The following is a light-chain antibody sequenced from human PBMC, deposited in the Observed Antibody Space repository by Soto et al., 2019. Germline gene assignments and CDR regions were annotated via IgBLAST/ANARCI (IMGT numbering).Light chain of an antibody. CDR1: QSVSSY. CDR3: QQRSTL. J-gene: IGKJ3*01. Sequence: EIVLTQSPATLSLSPGERATLSCRASQSVSSYLAWYQQKPGQAPRLLIYDASNRATGIPARFSGSGSGTDFTLTISSLEPADFAVYYCQQRSTLFGPGTKVDIK. CDR2: DAS. V-gene: IGKV3-11*01.